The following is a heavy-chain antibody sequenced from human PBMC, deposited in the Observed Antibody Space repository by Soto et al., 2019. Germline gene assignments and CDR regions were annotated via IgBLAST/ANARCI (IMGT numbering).Heavy chain of an antibody. CDR3: VRIRYQLPSSVLWLDP. V-gene: IGHV4-34*01. D-gene: IGHD3-16*01. CDR1: GGFLSESY. CDR2: INHVGGT. Sequence: SETLSLTCAVYGGFLSESYWTWIRQPPGKGLEWIGEINHVGGTNYNPSLKSRVTMSVDTXXXXXSXRLISVTAADTAMYFCVRIRYQLPSSVLWLDPWGQGTPVTVSS. J-gene: IGHJ5*02.